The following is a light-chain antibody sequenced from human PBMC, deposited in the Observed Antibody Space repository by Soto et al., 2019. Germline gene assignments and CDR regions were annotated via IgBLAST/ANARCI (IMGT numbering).Light chain of an antibody. Sequence: QSALTQPASVSGSPGQSITISCTGTSSDVGSYNLVSWYQQHPGKAPKLMIYEVTKRPSGVSNGFSGAKSGNTASLTISGLHADDEADYYCCSYAGSSTLVVFGGGTQLTVL. CDR3: CSYAGSSTLVV. CDR1: SSDVGSYNL. J-gene: IGLJ7*01. CDR2: EVT. V-gene: IGLV2-23*02.